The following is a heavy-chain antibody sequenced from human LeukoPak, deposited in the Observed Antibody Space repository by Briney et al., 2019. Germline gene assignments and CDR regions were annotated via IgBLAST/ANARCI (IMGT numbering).Heavy chain of an antibody. D-gene: IGHD3-9*01. J-gene: IGHJ6*02. CDR1: GYTFTSYG. V-gene: IGHV1-18*01. CDR2: ISAYNGNT. Sequence: ASVTVSCKASGYTFTSYGISWVRQAPGQGLEWMGWISAYNGNTNYAQKLQGRVTMTTDTSTSTAYMELRSLRSDDTAVCYCARDRSHVLRYFDWLGTDYYYYGMDVWGQGTTVTVSS. CDR3: ARDRSHVLRYFDWLGTDYYYYGMDV.